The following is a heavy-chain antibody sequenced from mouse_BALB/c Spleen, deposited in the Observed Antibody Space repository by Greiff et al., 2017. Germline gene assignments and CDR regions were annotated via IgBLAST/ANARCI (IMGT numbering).Heavy chain of an antibody. D-gene: IGHD2-14*01. CDR2: IYPGSGNT. Sequence: QVQLKESGAELVRPGTSVKISCKASGYAFTNYWLGWVKQRPGHGLEWIGDIYPGSGNTYYNEKFKGKATLTADKSSSTAYMQLSSLTSEDSAVYFGARVELPYYGYDDAMDYWGQGTSVTVSS. J-gene: IGHJ4*01. CDR3: ARVELPYYGYDDAMDY. CDR1: GYAFTNYW. V-gene: IGHV1-63*01.